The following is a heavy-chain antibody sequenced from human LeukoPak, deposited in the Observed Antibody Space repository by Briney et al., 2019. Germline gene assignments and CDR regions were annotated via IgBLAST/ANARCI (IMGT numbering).Heavy chain of an antibody. J-gene: IGHJ4*02. Sequence: GGSLRLSCIPSGFTFNTYVVHWVRQAPGKGLEWVAVMSHDGMTEQYAESVKGRFTISRDSYKSTLYLQMNSLRVEDTALYYCARDKYLAAAGPFDNWGQGTLVTVSS. CDR1: GFTFNTYV. CDR2: MSHDGMTE. CDR3: ARDKYLAAAGPFDN. D-gene: IGHD6-13*01. V-gene: IGHV3-30*04.